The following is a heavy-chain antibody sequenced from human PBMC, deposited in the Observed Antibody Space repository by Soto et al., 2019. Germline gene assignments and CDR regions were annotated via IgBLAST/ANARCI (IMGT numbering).Heavy chain of an antibody. CDR2: MNPNSGNT. J-gene: IGHJ6*03. D-gene: IGHD6-13*01. V-gene: IGHV1-8*01. CDR3: ARGASWYSNNYYIDV. CDR1: GYTFTSYD. Sequence: GASVKVSCKASGYTFTSYDINWVRQATGQGLEWMGWMNPNSGNTGYAQKFQGRVTMTRNTSISTAYMELSSLRSEDTAVYYCARGASWYSNNYYIDVWGKGTTVTVSS.